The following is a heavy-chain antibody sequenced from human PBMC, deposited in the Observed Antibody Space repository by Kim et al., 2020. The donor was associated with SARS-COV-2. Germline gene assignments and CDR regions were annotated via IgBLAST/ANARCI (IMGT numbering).Heavy chain of an antibody. V-gene: IGHV4-34*01. Sequence: SETLSLTCAVYGGSFSGYYWSWIRQPPGKGLEWIGEINHSGSTNYNPSLKSRVTISVDTSKNQFSLKLSSVTAADTAVYYCARKRDYYGSGSYGFHDYWGQGTLVTVSS. J-gene: IGHJ4*02. D-gene: IGHD3-10*01. CDR1: GGSFSGYY. CDR2: INHSGST. CDR3: ARKRDYYGSGSYGFHDY.